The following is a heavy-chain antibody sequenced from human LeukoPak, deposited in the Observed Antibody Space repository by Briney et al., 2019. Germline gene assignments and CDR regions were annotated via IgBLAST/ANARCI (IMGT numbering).Heavy chain of an antibody. V-gene: IGHV1-18*01. J-gene: IGHJ4*02. CDR3: ARYPLSYSSNWHYYFDY. CDR1: GYTFTSYG. D-gene: IGHD6-13*01. Sequence: ASVKVSCKASGYTFTSYGVSWVRQAPGQGLEWMGWISGSNGNTNYAQKLQGRVTMITDTSTSTAYMELRSLRSDDTAVYYCARYPLSYSSNWHYYFDYWGQGTLLTVSS. CDR2: ISGSNGNT.